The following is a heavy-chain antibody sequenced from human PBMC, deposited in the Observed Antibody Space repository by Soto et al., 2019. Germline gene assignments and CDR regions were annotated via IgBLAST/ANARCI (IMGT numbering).Heavy chain of an antibody. CDR1: GFTFSNYN. D-gene: IGHD6-13*01. V-gene: IGHV3-21*01. Sequence: DVQVVESGGGLVKPGGSLRLSCAGSGFTFSNYNINWVRQAPGKGLEWVSSISSTGSYIYYADSVKGRFTISRDNAKNSLYLQMKSLRVEDTAVYYCARAGSSRRAFDIWGQGTMVTVSS. CDR2: ISSTGSYI. CDR3: ARAGSSRRAFDI. J-gene: IGHJ3*02.